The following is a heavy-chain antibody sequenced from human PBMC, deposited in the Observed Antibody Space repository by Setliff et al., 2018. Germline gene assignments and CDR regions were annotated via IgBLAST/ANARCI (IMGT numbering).Heavy chain of an antibody. CDR2: LSSANNYI. CDR1: AFTFSSSA. CDR3: ASSRTWIPVLDY. V-gene: IGHV3-21*01. D-gene: IGHD5-12*01. Sequence: GGSLRLSCVVSAFTFSSSAMHWVRQAPGKGLEWVSSLSSANNYIVYADSVKGRFTISRDNAKSSLYLQMNSLSAEDTAIYYCASSRTWIPVLDYCGQGTLVTVSS. J-gene: IGHJ4*02.